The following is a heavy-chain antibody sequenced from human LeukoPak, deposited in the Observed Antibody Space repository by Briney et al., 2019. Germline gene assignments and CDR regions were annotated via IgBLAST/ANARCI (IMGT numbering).Heavy chain of an antibody. Sequence: GGSLRRACAASGFRFSIYSLHWVRRAPGKGLEWVAGISDDGTKQYYVDSVRGRFTSSRDNSENTLYLQMDSLRADDTAVYYCARDLSVITFEWHHWYFDLWGRGTLLTVSS. V-gene: IGHV3-30*01. CDR3: ARDLSVITFEWHHWYFDL. CDR2: ISDDGTKQ. CDR1: GFRFSIYS. D-gene: IGHD3-3*01. J-gene: IGHJ2*01.